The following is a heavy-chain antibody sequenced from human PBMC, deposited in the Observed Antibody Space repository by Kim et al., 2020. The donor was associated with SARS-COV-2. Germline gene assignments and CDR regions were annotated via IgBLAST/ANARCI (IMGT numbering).Heavy chain of an antibody. D-gene: IGHD6-13*01. J-gene: IGHJ5*01. CDR2: ISSSGTTI. Sequence: GGSVRLSCAASGFTFSTYEMNWVRQAPGKGLEWVSYISSSGTTIYFADSVMGRFTISRDNAKNSLYLQMNNLGAEDTAVYYCARGAVPAAGQYNSFDTWG. CDR3: ARGAVPAAGQYNSFDT. CDR1: GFTFSTYE. V-gene: IGHV3-48*03.